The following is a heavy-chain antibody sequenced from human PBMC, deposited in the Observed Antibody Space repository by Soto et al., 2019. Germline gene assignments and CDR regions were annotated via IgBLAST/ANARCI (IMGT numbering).Heavy chain of an antibody. D-gene: IGHD3-16*02. CDR2: IDWDDDQ. V-gene: IGHV2-70*11. CDR1: GGSISSYY. CDR3: ARVMLSFGGLIVNGAFDI. J-gene: IGHJ3*02. Sequence: TLSLTCTVSGGSISSYYWSWIRQPPGGALEWLARIDWDDDQYYTTSLRTRLTISRDTSKNQVVLTMTNMDPVDTATYFCARVMLSFGGLIVNGAFDIWGQGTMVTVSS.